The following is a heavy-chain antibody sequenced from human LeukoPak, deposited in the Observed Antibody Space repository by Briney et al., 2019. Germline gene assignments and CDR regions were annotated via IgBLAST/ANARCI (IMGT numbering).Heavy chain of an antibody. CDR1: GGSFSGYY. V-gene: IGHV4-34*01. CDR2: INHSGST. Sequence: SETLSLTCAVYGGSFSGYYWSRIRQPPGKGLEWIGEINHSGSTNYNPSLQSRVTISVDTSKNQFSLKLSSVTAADTAVYYCARGLGAHSPHYDYVWGSHRYTGGFDYWGQGTLVTVSS. CDR3: ARGLGAHSPHYDYVWGSHRYTGGFDY. D-gene: IGHD3-16*02. J-gene: IGHJ4*02.